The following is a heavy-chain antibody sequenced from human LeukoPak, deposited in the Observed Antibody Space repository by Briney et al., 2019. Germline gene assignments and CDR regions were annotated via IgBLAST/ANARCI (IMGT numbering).Heavy chain of an antibody. V-gene: IGHV3-43D*03. Sequence: GGSLRLSCAASGFTFDDYGMSWVRQAPGKGLEWVSLISWDGGSISYRDSVKGRFTISRDNSKNSLYLQMNSLRAEDTALYHCAKDVRGSYGYFASWGQGTLVTVSS. CDR2: ISWDGGSI. J-gene: IGHJ4*02. CDR3: AKDVRGSYGYFAS. CDR1: GFTFDDYG. D-gene: IGHD1-26*01.